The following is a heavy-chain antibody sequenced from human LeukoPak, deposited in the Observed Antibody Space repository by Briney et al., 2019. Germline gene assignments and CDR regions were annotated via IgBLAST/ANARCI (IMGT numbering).Heavy chain of an antibody. Sequence: SETLSLTCTVSGGSISSYYWSWIRQPPGKGLEWIGYIYYSGSTNYNPSLESRVTISVDTSKNQFSLKLSSVTAADTAVYYCARVGATLYWFDPWGQGTLVTVSS. CDR3: ARVGATLYWFDP. J-gene: IGHJ5*02. CDR2: IYYSGST. D-gene: IGHD1-26*01. CDR1: GGSISSYY. V-gene: IGHV4-59*01.